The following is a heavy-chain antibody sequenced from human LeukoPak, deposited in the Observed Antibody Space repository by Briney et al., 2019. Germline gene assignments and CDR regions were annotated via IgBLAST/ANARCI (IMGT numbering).Heavy chain of an antibody. J-gene: IGHJ4*02. Sequence: ASVKVSCKASGYTFTGYYMHWVRQAPGQGLEWMGWINPNSGGTNYAQKFQGRVTMTRDTSISTAYMELRSLRSDDTAVYYCARDHVLLWFGERYYFDYWGQGTLVTVSS. V-gene: IGHV1-2*02. CDR3: ARDHVLLWFGERYYFDY. D-gene: IGHD3-10*01. CDR2: INPNSGGT. CDR1: GYTFTGYY.